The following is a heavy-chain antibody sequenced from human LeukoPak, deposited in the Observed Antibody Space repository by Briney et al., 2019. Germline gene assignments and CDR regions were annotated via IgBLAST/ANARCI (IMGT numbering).Heavy chain of an antibody. CDR1: GGSITSYY. D-gene: IGHD5-12*01. J-gene: IGHJ4*02. Sequence: PLQTLSLTCTLSGGSITSYYWSSIRQPAGKGLECIGRIYTIVSTNYNTSLKSRVTMSVDTAKNEFSLKLSSGAGADTAEYYCARSWDFSGYAFDYWGQGTLVTVSS. V-gene: IGHV4-4*07. CDR3: ARSWDFSGYAFDY. CDR2: IYTIVST.